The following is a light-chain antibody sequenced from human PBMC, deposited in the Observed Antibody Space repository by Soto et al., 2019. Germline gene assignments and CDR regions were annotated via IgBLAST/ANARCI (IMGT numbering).Light chain of an antibody. CDR3: QQYDNLPWS. CDR2: DAS. Sequence: DVQMTQSPSTLSASVGDRVTITFPASQSISSRLAWYQQKPGKAPKLLIYDASNLETGVPSRFSGSGSGTDFTFTISSLQPEDIATYYCQQYDNLPWSFGQGTKVDIK. J-gene: IGKJ1*01. V-gene: IGKV1-33*01. CDR1: QSISSR.